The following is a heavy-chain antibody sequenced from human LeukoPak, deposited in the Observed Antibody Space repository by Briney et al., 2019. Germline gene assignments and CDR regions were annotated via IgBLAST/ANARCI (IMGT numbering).Heavy chain of an antibody. D-gene: IGHD2-21*01. V-gene: IGHV3-23*01. Sequence: GGSLRLSCTASGFTFSNYAMTWVRQTPGKGLEWVSGISGSGGSTYYVDSVKGRFTISRDNSKNTLYLQMNSLREEDTALYFCAKNGGGQCYSHLDSWGQGNLVTVSS. CDR3: AKNGGGQCYSHLDS. CDR1: GFTFSNYA. J-gene: IGHJ4*02. CDR2: ISGSGGST.